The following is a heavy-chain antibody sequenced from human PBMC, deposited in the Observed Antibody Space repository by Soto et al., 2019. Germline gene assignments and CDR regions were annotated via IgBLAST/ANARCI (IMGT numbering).Heavy chain of an antibody. J-gene: IGHJ4*02. Sequence: PSETLSLTCAVSGGSISSGFYSWSWIRQPPGKGLEWIGYIYHSGSTNYNPSLKSRVTISIDTSKNQFSLKLSSVTAADTAVYYCAKAISDYYAPFDFWGQGTLVTVSS. CDR1: GGSISSGFYS. CDR3: AKAISDYYAPFDF. D-gene: IGHD3-22*01. CDR2: IYHSGST. V-gene: IGHV4-30-2*02.